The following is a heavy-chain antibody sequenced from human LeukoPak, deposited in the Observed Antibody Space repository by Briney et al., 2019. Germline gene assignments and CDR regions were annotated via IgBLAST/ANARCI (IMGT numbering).Heavy chain of an antibody. CDR1: GYTFTGYY. CDR2: INPNSGGT. V-gene: IGHV1-2*02. J-gene: IGHJ4*02. Sequence: ASVKVSCKASGYTFTGYYMHWVRQAPGQGLEWMGLINPNSGGTNYAQKFQGRVTMTRDTSISTAYMELSRLRSDDTAVYYCARGGDIVVVPAAMPPDYWGQGTLVTVSS. CDR3: ARGGDIVVVPAAMPPDY. D-gene: IGHD2-2*01.